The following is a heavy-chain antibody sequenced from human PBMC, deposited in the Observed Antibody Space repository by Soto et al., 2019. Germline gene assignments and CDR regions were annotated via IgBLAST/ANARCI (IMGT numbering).Heavy chain of an antibody. J-gene: IGHJ4*02. D-gene: IGHD2-15*01. CDR1: GFSLSTSGVG. CDR3: AHRRSYCSGGSCYSGFDY. CDR2: IYWDDDK. V-gene: IGHV2-5*02. Sequence: QITLKESGPTLVKPTQTLTLTCTFSGFSLSTSGVGVGWIRQPPGKALEWLALIYWDDDKRYSPSLKSRLTLPQDTSKNQVVLTMTNMDPVDTATYYCAHRRSYCSGGSCYSGFDYWGQGTLVTVSS.